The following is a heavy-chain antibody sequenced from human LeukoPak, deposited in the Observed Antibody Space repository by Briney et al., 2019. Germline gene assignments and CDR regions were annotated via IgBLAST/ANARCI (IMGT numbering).Heavy chain of an antibody. Sequence: GGSLRLSCAVSGFTVSSNYMSWVRQAPGKGLEWGSIIYGGGSTYYADSVKGRFTISRDNAKNSLYLQMNSLRAEDTAVYYWARFEYSSSSDDYWGQGTLVTVSS. J-gene: IGHJ4*02. CDR3: ARFEYSSSSDDY. CDR2: IYGGGST. D-gene: IGHD6-6*01. CDR1: GFTVSSNY. V-gene: IGHV3-66*01.